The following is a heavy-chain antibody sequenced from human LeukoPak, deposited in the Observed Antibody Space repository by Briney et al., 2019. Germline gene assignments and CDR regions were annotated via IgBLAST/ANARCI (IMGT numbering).Heavy chain of an antibody. CDR1: GGSFSGYY. CDR3: ARPGLWFGGYDY. D-gene: IGHD3-10*01. J-gene: IGHJ4*02. CDR2: INHSGST. Sequence: SETLSLTCAVYGGSFSGYYWSWIRLPPGKGLEWIGEINHSGSTNYNPSLKSRVTISVDTSKNQFSLKLSSVTAADTAVYYCARPGLWFGGYDYWGQGTLVTVSS. V-gene: IGHV4-34*01.